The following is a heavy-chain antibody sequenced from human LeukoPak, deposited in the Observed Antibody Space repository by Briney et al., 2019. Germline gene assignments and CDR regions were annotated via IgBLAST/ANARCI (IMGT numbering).Heavy chain of an antibody. J-gene: IGHJ3*02. CDR3: AKGRGAFDI. CDR1: GFTFSSYG. D-gene: IGHD3-10*01. Sequence: GRSLRLSCVASGFTFSSYGMHWVRQAPGKGLEWVAVISNDGSNKYYADSVKGRFTISRDNSKNTLCLQMNSLRAEDTAVYCCAKGRGAFDIWGQGTMVTVSS. CDR2: ISNDGSNK. V-gene: IGHV3-30*18.